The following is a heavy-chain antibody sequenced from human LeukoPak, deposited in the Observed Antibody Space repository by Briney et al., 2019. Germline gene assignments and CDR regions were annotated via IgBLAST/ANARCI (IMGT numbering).Heavy chain of an antibody. CDR3: ARGFSNYVRNYYYYYGMDV. Sequence: SETLSLTCAVYSGSFSGYYWSWIRQPPGKGLEWIGEINHSGSTNYNPSLKSRVTISVDTSKNQFSLKLSSVTAADTAVYYCARGFSNYVRNYYYYYGMDVWGQGTTVTVSS. CDR2: INHSGST. V-gene: IGHV4-34*01. CDR1: SGSFSGYY. D-gene: IGHD4-11*01. J-gene: IGHJ6*02.